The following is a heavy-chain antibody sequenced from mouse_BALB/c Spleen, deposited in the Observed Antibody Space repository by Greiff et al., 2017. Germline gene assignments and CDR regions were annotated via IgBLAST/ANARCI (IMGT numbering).Heavy chain of an antibody. Sequence: QQSCKASGYTFTSYWMHWVKQRPGQGLEWIGEINPSNGRTNYNEKFKSKATLTVDKSSSTAYMQLSSLTSEDSAVYYCASTGADYWGQGTTLTVSS. D-gene: IGHD4-1*02. V-gene: IGHV1S81*02. CDR3: ASTGADY. CDR2: INPSNGRT. J-gene: IGHJ2*01. CDR1: GYTFTSYW.